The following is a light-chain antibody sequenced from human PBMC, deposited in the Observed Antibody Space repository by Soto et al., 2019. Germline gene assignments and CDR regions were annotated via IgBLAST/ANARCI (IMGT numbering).Light chain of an antibody. CDR1: SSDVGGYNY. V-gene: IGLV2-14*01. CDR3: SSYTSGSTLGV. J-gene: IGLJ1*01. Sequence: QSALTQPASVSGSPGQSITISCTGTSSDVGGYNYVSWYQQHPGKAPKLMIYEVSNRPSGVSNRFPGSESGNTASLTISGLQAEDEADYYCSSYTSGSTLGVFGTGTKLTVL. CDR2: EVS.